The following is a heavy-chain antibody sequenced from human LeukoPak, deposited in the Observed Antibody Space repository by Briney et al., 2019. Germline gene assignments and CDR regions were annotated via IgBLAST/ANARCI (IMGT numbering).Heavy chain of an antibody. CDR3: ARDEDTDILTGYERFDY. CDR1: GYTFTSYG. J-gene: IGHJ4*02. Sequence: ASVKVSCKASGYTFTSYGIIWVRQAPGQGPEWMGWISANNGNTNYAQNLQGRVSMTTDTSTSTAYMELRSLRSDDTAVYYCARDEDTDILTGYERFDYWGQGTLVTVSS. V-gene: IGHV1-18*01. D-gene: IGHD3-9*01. CDR2: ISANNGNT.